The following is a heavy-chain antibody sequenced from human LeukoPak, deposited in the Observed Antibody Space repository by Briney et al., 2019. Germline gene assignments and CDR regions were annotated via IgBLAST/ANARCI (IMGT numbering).Heavy chain of an antibody. CDR1: GGSFSGYY. CDR3: ARIAARPFDY. Sequence: PSETLSLTCAVYGGSFSGYYWSWIRQPPGKGLEWIGEINHSGSTNYNPSLKSRVTISVDTSKNRFSLKLSSVTAADTAVYYCARIAARPFDYWGQGTLVTVSS. CDR2: INHSGST. J-gene: IGHJ4*02. V-gene: IGHV4-34*01. D-gene: IGHD6-6*01.